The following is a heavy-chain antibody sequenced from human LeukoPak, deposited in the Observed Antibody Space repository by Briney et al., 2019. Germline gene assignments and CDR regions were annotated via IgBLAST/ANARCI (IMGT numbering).Heavy chain of an antibody. D-gene: IGHD1-26*01. CDR1: GYTFTDYH. J-gene: IGHJ4*02. V-gene: IGHV1-2*02. Sequence: ASVKVSCKASGYTFTDYHVHWVRQAPGLGLEWMGWINPNSGYTNSAQKFQGRVTMTRDTSINTAYMEVTRLRSDDTAVYYCARPRTYSGSYETFDYWGQGTLVSVSS. CDR2: INPNSGYT. CDR3: ARPRTYSGSYETFDY.